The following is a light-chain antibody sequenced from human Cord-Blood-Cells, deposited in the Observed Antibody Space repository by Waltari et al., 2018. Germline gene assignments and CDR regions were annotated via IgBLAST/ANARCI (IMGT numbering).Light chain of an antibody. CDR1: SSDVGGYNY. CDR2: DVS. CDR3: SSYTSSSTLV. Sequence: QSALTQPASVSGSPGQSITISCTGTSSDVGGYNYVSWYQQHPGKAPKLMIYDVSNRLAGVSNRFSGSKSGNTASLTISGLQGEDEADYYCSSYTSSSTLVFGGGTKLTVL. V-gene: IGLV2-14*03. J-gene: IGLJ3*02.